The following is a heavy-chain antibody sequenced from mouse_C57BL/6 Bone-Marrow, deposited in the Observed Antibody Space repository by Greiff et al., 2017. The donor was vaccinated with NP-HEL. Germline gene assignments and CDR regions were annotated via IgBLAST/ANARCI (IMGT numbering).Heavy chain of an antibody. Sequence: EVQGVESGGGLVKPGGSLKLSCAASGFTFSDYGMHWVRQAPEKGLEWVAYIRSGSSTIYYADTVKGRFTISRDNAKNTLFLQMTSLRSEDTAMYYCARRDYYGSSYEWFAYWGQGTLVTVSA. D-gene: IGHD1-1*01. CDR3: ARRDYYGSSYEWFAY. CDR1: GFTFSDYG. J-gene: IGHJ3*01. CDR2: IRSGSSTI. V-gene: IGHV5-17*01.